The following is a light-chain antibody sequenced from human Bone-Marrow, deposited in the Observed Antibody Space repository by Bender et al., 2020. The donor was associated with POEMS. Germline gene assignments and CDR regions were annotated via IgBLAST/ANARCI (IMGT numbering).Light chain of an antibody. J-gene: IGLJ2*01. CDR2: EGS. Sequence: QSALTQPASVSGSPGQSITISCTGTSSDVGSYNLVSWYQQHPGKAPKLMIYEGSKRPSGISNRFSGSESGNTASLTISGLQAEDEADYYCCSYANTNVLFGGGTKLTVL. CDR1: SSDVGSYNL. CDR3: CSYANTNVL. V-gene: IGLV2-23*01.